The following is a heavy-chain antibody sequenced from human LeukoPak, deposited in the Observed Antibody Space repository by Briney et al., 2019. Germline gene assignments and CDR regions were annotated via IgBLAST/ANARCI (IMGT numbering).Heavy chain of an antibody. Sequence: GGSLRLSCAASGFTFDDYAMHWVRQAPGKGLEWVSGISWNSGSIGYADSVKGRFTISRDNAKNSLYLQMNSLRAEDTALYYCAKASRKLLGFGELTDDAFDIWGQGTMVTVSS. D-gene: IGHD3-10*01. V-gene: IGHV3-9*01. J-gene: IGHJ3*02. CDR2: ISWNSGSI. CDR3: AKASRKLLGFGELTDDAFDI. CDR1: GFTFDDYA.